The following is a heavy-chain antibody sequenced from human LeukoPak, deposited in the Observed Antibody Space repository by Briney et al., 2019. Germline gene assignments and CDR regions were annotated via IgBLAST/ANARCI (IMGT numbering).Heavy chain of an antibody. CDR3: ARAGSGYSLDY. CDR1: GASISSYY. CDR2: LFYTGSA. V-gene: IGHV4-59*01. J-gene: IGHJ4*02. D-gene: IGHD3-22*01. Sequence: PSETLSLTCTVSGASISSYYWSWIRQPPGKGLEWIGYLFYTGSANYSPSLKSRVTISVHASENQFSLKLSSVTAADTAVYYCARAGSGYSLDYWGRGTLVTVSA.